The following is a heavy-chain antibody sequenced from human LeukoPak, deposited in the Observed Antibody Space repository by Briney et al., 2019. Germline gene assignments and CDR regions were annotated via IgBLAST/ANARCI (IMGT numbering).Heavy chain of an antibody. Sequence: SETLSLTCTVSGGSISGHYWSWIRQPPGKGLEWIGSIHYTGTTNYNPSLKSRVTISVDTSKNQFSLRLTSGTAADTALYYCARHMATVSGPSDYWGQGTLVTVSA. CDR3: ARHMATVSGPSDY. CDR1: GGSISGHY. J-gene: IGHJ4*02. D-gene: IGHD4-4*01. V-gene: IGHV4-59*08. CDR2: IHYTGTT.